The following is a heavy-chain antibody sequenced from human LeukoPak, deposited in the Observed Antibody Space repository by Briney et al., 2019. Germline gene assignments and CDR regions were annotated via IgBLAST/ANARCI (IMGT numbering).Heavy chain of an antibody. Sequence: GGSLRLSRAASGFTFSSYGMHWVRQAPGKGLEWVAFIRYVGSNKYYADSVKGRFTISRDNSKNTLYLQMNRLRAEDTAVYYCAKDRSDYDFWSDGGYFDYWGQGTPVTVSS. CDR2: IRYVGSNK. D-gene: IGHD3-3*01. V-gene: IGHV3-30*02. CDR1: GFTFSSYG. CDR3: AKDRSDYDFWSDGGYFDY. J-gene: IGHJ4*02.